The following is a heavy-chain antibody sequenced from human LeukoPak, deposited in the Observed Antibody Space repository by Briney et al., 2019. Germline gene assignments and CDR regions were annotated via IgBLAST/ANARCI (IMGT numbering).Heavy chain of an antibody. V-gene: IGHV3-74*01. CDR2: ISRDGTST. D-gene: IGHD3-10*01. J-gene: IGHJ5*02. CDR3: ARGSYGPIS. CDR1: GVTFSSHS. Sequence: GGSLRLSCAASGVTFSSHSMHWVRQAPGKGLVWVSGISRDGTSTNYADAVKGRFTISRDNAKNTLYLQMNSLRVEDTAVYSCARGSYGPISCGQGALVTVSS.